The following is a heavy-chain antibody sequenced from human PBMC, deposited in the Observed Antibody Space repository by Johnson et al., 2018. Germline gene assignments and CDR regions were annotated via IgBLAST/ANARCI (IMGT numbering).Heavy chain of an antibody. Sequence: VQLVQSGGGVVQPGRSPRVACAASRFAFRRSVMSWVRQAPGKGLEWVSTLAGGSGSTYYADPVKGRLSISRDISKNTLYLQLSSLRGEDSALNYCAYRMAALGQKYFQDWGQGALVTVSS. CDR1: RFAFRRSV. D-gene: IGHD5-12*01. J-gene: IGHJ1*01. V-gene: IGHV3-23*04. CDR3: AYRMAALGQKYFQD. CDR2: LAGGSGST.